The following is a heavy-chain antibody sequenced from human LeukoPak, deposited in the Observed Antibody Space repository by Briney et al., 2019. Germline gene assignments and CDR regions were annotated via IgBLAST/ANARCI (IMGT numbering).Heavy chain of an antibody. D-gene: IGHD2-2*01. CDR1: GFTFSSYW. J-gene: IGHJ4*02. CDR3: ARQYCSSTSCTFDY. V-gene: IGHV3-48*03. Sequence: GGSLRLSCAASGFTFSSYWMTWVRQAPGKGLEWVSYISSRGNSKYYADSVKGRFTISRDNAKNSLYLQMNSLRAEDMAVYYCARQYCSSTSCTFDYWGQGTLVTASS. CDR2: ISSRGNSK.